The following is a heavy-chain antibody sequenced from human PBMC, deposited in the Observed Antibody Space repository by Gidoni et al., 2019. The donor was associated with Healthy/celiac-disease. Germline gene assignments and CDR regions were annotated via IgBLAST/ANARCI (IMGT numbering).Heavy chain of an antibody. V-gene: IGHV3-33*01. CDR2: IWYDGSNK. D-gene: IGHD2-15*01. CDR3: AREDIVVVVAAAQGAFDI. Sequence: QVQLVESGGGVVQPGRSLRLSCAASGFTFSSYGMHWVRQAPGKGLEWVAVIWYDGSNKYYADSVKGRFTISRDNSKNTLYLQMNSLRAEDTAVYYCAREDIVVVVAAAQGAFDIWGQGTMVTVSS. CDR1: GFTFSSYG. J-gene: IGHJ3*02.